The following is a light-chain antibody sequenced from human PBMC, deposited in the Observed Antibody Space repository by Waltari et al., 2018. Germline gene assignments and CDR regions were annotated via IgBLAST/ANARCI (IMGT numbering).Light chain of an antibody. V-gene: IGKV4-1*01. CDR3: HQYFKLPRT. CDR1: QRVLDSSNNENY. J-gene: IGKJ1*01. CDR2: WAS. Sequence: DIVMTQSPDSLAVSLGARATINCQSSQRVLDSSNNENYLAWYQQKPGQPPKLLIYWASTRESGVPDRISGSGSGTDFTLTISSLQAEDVAVYYCHQYFKLPRTFGQGTKVEIK.